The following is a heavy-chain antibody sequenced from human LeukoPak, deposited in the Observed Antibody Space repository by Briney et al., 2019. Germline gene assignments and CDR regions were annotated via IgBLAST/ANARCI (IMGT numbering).Heavy chain of an antibody. CDR1: GFTFSSYG. V-gene: IGHV3-30*18. Sequence: GGSLRLSCAASGFTFSSYGRHWVGQAPAKGLEWGAVISYDGSNKYYADSVKGRFTISRDNSKNTLYLQMNSLRAEDTAVYYCAKALDSSGEDAFDIWGQGTMVTVSS. CDR3: AKALDSSGEDAFDI. CDR2: ISYDGSNK. D-gene: IGHD3-22*01. J-gene: IGHJ3*02.